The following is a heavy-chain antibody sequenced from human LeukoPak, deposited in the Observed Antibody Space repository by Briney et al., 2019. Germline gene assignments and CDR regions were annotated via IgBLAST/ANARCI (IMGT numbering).Heavy chain of an antibody. CDR3: AREYYDFWSGTYYYYMDV. Sequence: SETLSLTCTVSGGSISSYYWSWIRQPAGKGLEWIGRIYTSGSTNYNPSLKSRVTMSVDTSKNQFSLKLSSVTAADTAVCYCAREYYDFWSGTYYYYMDVWGKGTTVTVSS. CDR2: IYTSGST. D-gene: IGHD3-3*01. CDR1: GGSISSYY. J-gene: IGHJ6*03. V-gene: IGHV4-4*07.